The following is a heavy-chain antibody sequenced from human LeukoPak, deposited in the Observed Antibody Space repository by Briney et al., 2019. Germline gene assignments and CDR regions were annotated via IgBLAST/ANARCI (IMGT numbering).Heavy chain of an antibody. CDR3: ARRDHYDSRGYDGFWPDP. CDR1: GYSFSTYW. J-gene: IGHJ5*02. D-gene: IGHD3-22*01. V-gene: IGHV5-51*01. Sequence: GASLQISCKGSGYSFSTYWIAWVRQLPGKGLEWMGIIYPGDSDTRYSPSFQGQVTISADKSISTAYLQWSSLKASDTAMYYCARRDHYDSRGYDGFWPDPWGQGTLVTVSS. CDR2: IYPGDSDT.